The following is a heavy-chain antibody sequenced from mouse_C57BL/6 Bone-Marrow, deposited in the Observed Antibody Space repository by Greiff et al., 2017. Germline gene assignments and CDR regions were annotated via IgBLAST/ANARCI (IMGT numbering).Heavy chain of an antibody. V-gene: IGHV1-61*01. Sequence: QVQLKQPGAELVRPGSSVKLSCKASGYTFTSYWMDWVKQRPGQGLEWIGNIYPSDSETHYNQKFKDKATLTVDKSSSTAYMQLSSLTSEDSAVXYCARQGYDGFAYWGQGTLVTVSA. CDR1: GYTFTSYW. J-gene: IGHJ3*01. D-gene: IGHD2-2*01. CDR2: IYPSDSET. CDR3: ARQGYDGFAY.